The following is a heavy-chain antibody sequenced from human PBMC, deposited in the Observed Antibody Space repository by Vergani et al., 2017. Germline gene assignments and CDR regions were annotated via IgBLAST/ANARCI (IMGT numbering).Heavy chain of an antibody. Sequence: QVQLQESGPGLVKPSETLSLTCTVSGGSISSYYWSWIRQPPGKGLEWIGYIYYSGSTNYHPSLKSRVTISVDTSKKQCALKLSSVTAADTALYYCAVSSIAARPHYYYYYMDVWGKGTTVTVSS. D-gene: IGHD6-6*01. J-gene: IGHJ6*03. CDR3: AVSSIAARPHYYYYYMDV. CDR2: IYYSGST. V-gene: IGHV4-59*01. CDR1: GGSISSYY.